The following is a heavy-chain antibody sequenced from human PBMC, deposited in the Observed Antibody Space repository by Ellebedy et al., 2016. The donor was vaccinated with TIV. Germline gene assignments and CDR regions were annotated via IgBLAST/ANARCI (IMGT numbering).Heavy chain of an antibody. Sequence: GESLKISCAASGFTFSSYWMHWVRQAPGKGLVWVSRINSDGSSTSYADSVKGRFTISRDNAKNTRYLQMNSLRAEDTAVYYCASGSSIAAPSGGWGQGTLVTVSS. CDR2: INSDGSST. CDR1: GFTFSSYW. J-gene: IGHJ4*02. D-gene: IGHD6-6*01. CDR3: ASGSSIAAPSGG. V-gene: IGHV3-74*01.